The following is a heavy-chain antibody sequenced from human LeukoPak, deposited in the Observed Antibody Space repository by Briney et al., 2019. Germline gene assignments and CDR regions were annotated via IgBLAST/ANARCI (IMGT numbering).Heavy chain of an antibody. CDR1: GFTFSSYG. Sequence: GGSLRLSCAASGFTFSSYGMHWVRQAPGKGLEWVAFIRYDGSNKYYADSVKGRFTISRDNSKNTLYLQMNSLRAEDTAVYYCAKRISSSYAFDIWGQGTMVTVSS. J-gene: IGHJ3*02. V-gene: IGHV3-30*02. CDR3: AKRISSSYAFDI. D-gene: IGHD6-6*01. CDR2: IRYDGSNK.